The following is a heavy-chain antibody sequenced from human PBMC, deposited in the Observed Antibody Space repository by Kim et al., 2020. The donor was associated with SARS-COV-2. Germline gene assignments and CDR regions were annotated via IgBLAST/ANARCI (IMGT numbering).Heavy chain of an antibody. D-gene: IGHD3-10*01. J-gene: IGHJ4*02. Sequence: GGSLRLSCAASGFTFGSYAMNWVRQAPGKGLAWVSTISGSGGSTYYADSVKGRSTISRDNPRNTLYLQMDGLRAEDTAVYDCSRARGYYYGSGGNYWGQGTLVTVSP. CDR3: SRARGYYYGSGGNY. V-gene: IGHV3-23*01. CDR1: GFTFGSYA. CDR2: ISGSGGST.